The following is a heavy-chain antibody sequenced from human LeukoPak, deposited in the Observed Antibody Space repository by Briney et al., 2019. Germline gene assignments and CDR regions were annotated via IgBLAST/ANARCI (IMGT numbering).Heavy chain of an antibody. D-gene: IGHD6-19*01. CDR3: AGGHGWITDL. CDR1: GFTFSSYA. J-gene: IGHJ5*02. Sequence: EPGGSLRLSCAASGFTFSSYAMSWVRQAPGKGLEWVANIKQDGSEKYYVDSLKGRFTISRDNAKNSLYLQMNSLRADDTAVYYCAGGHGWITDLWGQGTLVTVSS. V-gene: IGHV3-7*01. CDR2: IKQDGSEK.